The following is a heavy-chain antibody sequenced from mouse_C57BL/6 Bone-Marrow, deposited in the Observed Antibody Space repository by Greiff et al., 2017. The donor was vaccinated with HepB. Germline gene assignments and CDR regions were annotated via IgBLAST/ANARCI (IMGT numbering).Heavy chain of an antibody. Sequence: VQVVESGAELARPGASVKLSCKASGYTFTSYGISWVKQRTGQGLEWIGEIYPRSGNTYYNEQFKGKATLTADKSSSTAYMELRSLTSEDSAVYFCARGGWLLLFDYWGQGTTLTVSS. CDR2: IYPRSGNT. V-gene: IGHV1-81*01. D-gene: IGHD2-3*01. CDR3: ARGGWLLLFDY. CDR1: GYTFTSYG. J-gene: IGHJ2*01.